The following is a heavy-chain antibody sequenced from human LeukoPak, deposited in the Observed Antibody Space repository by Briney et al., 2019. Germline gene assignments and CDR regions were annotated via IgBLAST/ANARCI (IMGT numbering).Heavy chain of an antibody. CDR3: AKSRLVAVVAAYMDV. V-gene: IGHV3-30*18. CDR2: ISYDGSNK. Sequence: GGSLRLSCAASGFTFSSYAMHWVCQAPGKGLEWVTIISYDGSNKYYADSVKGRFTISRDNSKNTLYLQLDSLRPEDTAVYYCAKSRLVAVVAAYMDVWGKGTTVTVSS. J-gene: IGHJ6*04. CDR1: GFTFSSYA. D-gene: IGHD2-15*01.